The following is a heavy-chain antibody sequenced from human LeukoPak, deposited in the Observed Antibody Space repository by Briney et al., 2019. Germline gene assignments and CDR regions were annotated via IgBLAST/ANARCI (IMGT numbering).Heavy chain of an antibody. CDR3: ARECRDEYYYYYGMDV. CDR2: INPNSGGT. V-gene: IGHV1-2*02. CDR1: GYTFTGYY. J-gene: IGHJ6*02. Sequence: ASVKVSCKASGYTFTGYYMHWVRQAPGQGLEWMGWINPNSGGTNYAQKFQGRVTMTRDTSISTAYMELSRLRSDDTAVYYCARECRDEYYYYYGMDVWGQGTTVTVSS. D-gene: IGHD2-21*02.